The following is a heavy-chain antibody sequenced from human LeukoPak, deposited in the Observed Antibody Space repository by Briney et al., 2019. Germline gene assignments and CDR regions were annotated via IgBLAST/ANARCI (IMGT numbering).Heavy chain of an antibody. CDR3: ATRRFGELTY. J-gene: IGHJ4*02. CDR2: LYHGGST. D-gene: IGHD3-10*01. Sequence: GGSLRLSCEASGFTFSSYAMSWVRQAPGKGLEWVSILYHGGSTYYADSVKGRFSISRDTSKNTLYLQMNSLRVEDTAVYYCATRRFGELTYWGQGTLVTVSS. V-gene: IGHV3-66*01. CDR1: GFTFSSYA.